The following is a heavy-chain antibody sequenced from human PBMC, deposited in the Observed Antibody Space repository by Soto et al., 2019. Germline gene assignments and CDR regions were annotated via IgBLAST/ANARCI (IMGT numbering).Heavy chain of an antibody. J-gene: IGHJ6*02. CDR3: AVIFLDSSGYPYHYGMDV. Sequence: EVQLVESGGGLVQPGGSLRLSCAASGFTFSDHYMDWVRQAPGKGLEWVGRSRNKANSYTTEHAASVKGRFTISRDDSTNSLYLQMNSLKAEDTDVYYCAVIFLDSSGYPYHYGMDVWGQGTTVAVSS. V-gene: IGHV3-72*01. D-gene: IGHD3-22*01. CDR1: GFTFSDHY. CDR2: SRNKANSYTT.